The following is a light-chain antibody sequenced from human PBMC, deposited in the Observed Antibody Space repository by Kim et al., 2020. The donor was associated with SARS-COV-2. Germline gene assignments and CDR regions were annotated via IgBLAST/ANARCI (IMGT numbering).Light chain of an antibody. CDR1: QSVNSN. J-gene: IGKJ3*01. V-gene: IGKV3-15*01. CDR3: QQYNNWPRGFT. CDR2: GAS. Sequence: EIVMTQSPATLSVSPGERAILSCRASQSVNSNLAWYQQKPGQAPRLLIHGASTRATGIPARFSGSGSGTEFTLTISSLQSEDFAVYYCQQYNNWPRGFTFGPGTKVDIK.